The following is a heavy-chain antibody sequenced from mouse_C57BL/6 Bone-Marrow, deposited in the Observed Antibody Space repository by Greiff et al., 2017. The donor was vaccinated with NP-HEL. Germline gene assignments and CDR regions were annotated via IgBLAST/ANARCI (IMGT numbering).Heavy chain of an antibody. V-gene: IGHV5-4*01. CDR3: ARDNTTVVVPFDY. J-gene: IGHJ2*01. CDR1: GFTFSSYA. CDR2: ISDGGSYT. Sequence: EVMLVESGGGLVKPGGSLKLSCAASGFTFSSYAMSWVRQTPEKRLEWVATISDGGSYTYYPDNVKGRFTISRDNAKNNLYLQMSHLKSEDTAMYYCARDNTTVVVPFDYWGQGTTLTVSS. D-gene: IGHD1-1*01.